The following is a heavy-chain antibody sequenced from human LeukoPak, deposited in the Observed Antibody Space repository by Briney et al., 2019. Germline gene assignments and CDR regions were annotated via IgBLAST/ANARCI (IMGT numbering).Heavy chain of an antibody. Sequence: ASVNVSCKASGYSFVSYGINWLRQAPGQGLEGMGWISAYSGKTDVAQKLRGRVTMTTDTSTSTAYMELRGLRSDDTAVYYCMRDFRGINNWNDRLDYWGQGTLLTVSS. CDR3: MRDFRGINNWNDRLDY. D-gene: IGHD1-20*01. V-gene: IGHV1-18*01. CDR1: GYSFVSYG. CDR2: ISAYSGKT. J-gene: IGHJ4*02.